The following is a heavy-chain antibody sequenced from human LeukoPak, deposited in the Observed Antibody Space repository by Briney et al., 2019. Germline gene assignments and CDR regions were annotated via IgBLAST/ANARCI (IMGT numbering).Heavy chain of an antibody. CDR1: GFTFSTHS. V-gene: IGHV3-21*01. D-gene: IGHD1-26*01. CDR2: ISSASGYH. Sequence: GESLRLSCVRSGFTFSTHSMNWVRPAPGEGLEWVSSISSASGYHHYAESARGRFTISRDNAKNSVFLQMNSLRAEDRAGYYCARGHENMVGPTEAFDYWGQGTLVTVSS. J-gene: IGHJ4*02. CDR3: ARGHENMVGPTEAFDY.